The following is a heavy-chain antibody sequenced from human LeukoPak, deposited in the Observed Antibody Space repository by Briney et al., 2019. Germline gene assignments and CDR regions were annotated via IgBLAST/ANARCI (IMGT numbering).Heavy chain of an antibody. J-gene: IGHJ6*04. Sequence: GGSLGLSCAASGFTFNTYGMNWVRQAPGKGLEWVSYISSSGSTIYYADSVKGRFTISRDNAKNSLYLQMNSLRAEDTAVYYCAELGITMIGGVWGKGTTVTISS. CDR2: ISSSGSTI. CDR3: AELGITMIGGV. V-gene: IGHV3-48*04. D-gene: IGHD3-10*02. CDR1: GFTFNTYG.